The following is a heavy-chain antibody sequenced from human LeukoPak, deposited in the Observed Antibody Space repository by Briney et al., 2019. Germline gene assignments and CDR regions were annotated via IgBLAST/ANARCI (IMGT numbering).Heavy chain of an antibody. V-gene: IGHV1-2*02. J-gene: IGHJ4*02. Sequence: ASVKVSCKASGYTFTGYFIHWVRQAPGQGLEWMGWINTNNGGTKYAQKFQDRVTMTRDTSISTAYMELSRLRSDDTAVYYCARDERYDSSGYPFDYWGQGTLVTVSS. D-gene: IGHD3-22*01. CDR3: ARDERYDSSGYPFDY. CDR1: GYTFTGYF. CDR2: INTNNGGT.